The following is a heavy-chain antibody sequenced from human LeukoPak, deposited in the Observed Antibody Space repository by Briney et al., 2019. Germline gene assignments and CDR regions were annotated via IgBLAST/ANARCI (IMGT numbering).Heavy chain of an antibody. V-gene: IGHV4-31*03. CDR1: GGSISSGGYY. CDR3: ASAEGSPDAFDI. Sequence: KSPETPSLTCTVSGGSISSGGYYWSWIRQHPGKGLEWIGYIYYSGSTYYNPSLKSRVTISVDTSKNQFSLKLSSVTAADTAVYYCASAEGSPDAFDIWGQGTMVAVSS. J-gene: IGHJ3*02. CDR2: IYYSGST.